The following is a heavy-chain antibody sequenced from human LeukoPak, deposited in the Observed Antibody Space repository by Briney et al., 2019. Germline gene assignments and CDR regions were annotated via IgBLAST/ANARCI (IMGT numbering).Heavy chain of an antibody. CDR3: ARQDHQFGWFDP. CDR2: MYYSGST. J-gene: IGHJ5*02. CDR1: GVSVSSSSYY. Sequence: SETLSLTCSVSGVSVSSSSYYWGWIRQPPGKGLEWIATMYYSGSTNYNPSLKSRVTISVDTSKNQLSLKLSSVTAADTAVYYCARQDHQFGWFDPWGQGTLVTVSS. V-gene: IGHV4-39*01. D-gene: IGHD3-16*01.